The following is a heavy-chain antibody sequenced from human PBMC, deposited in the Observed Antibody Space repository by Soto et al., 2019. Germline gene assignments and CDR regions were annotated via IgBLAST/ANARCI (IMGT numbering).Heavy chain of an antibody. CDR1: GGTFYSYV. CDR2: IIPIFNTT. V-gene: IGHV1-69*13. J-gene: IGHJ6*02. D-gene: IGHD1-1*01. Sequence: SVKVSCKASGGTFYSYVITWVRQAPGQGLEWMGGIIPIFNTTNYAQKFQGRITLTADESARTADMELNSLRSEDTAVYYCARGIVTGTTSNYYYYGMDVWGQGTTVTVSS. CDR3: ARGIVTGTTSNYYYYGMDV.